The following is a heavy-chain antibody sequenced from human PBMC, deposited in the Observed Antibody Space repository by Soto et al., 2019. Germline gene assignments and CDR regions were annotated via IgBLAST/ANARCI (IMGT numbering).Heavy chain of an antibody. CDR1: GFTFSSYA. CDR3: AREGLSPFDP. Sequence: HPGGSLRLSCAASGFTFSSYAMSWVRQAPGKGLEWVSLIGDSSSSIYSADSVKGRFTISRDNAKNSLYLQMNSLRAEDTAVYYCAREGLSPFDPWGQGTLVTVSS. CDR2: IGDSSSSI. V-gene: IGHV3-48*04. J-gene: IGHJ5*02. D-gene: IGHD2-15*01.